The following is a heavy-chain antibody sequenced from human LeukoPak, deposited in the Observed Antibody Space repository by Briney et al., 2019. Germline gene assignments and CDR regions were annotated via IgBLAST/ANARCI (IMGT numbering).Heavy chain of an antibody. D-gene: IGHD3-16*01. CDR2: IYGSGTT. J-gene: IGHJ3*02. CDR1: GGSISSYY. V-gene: IGHV4-59*01. Sequence: SETLSLTCTVSGGSISSYYCSWIRQPPGKGLEWFGYIYGSGTTNYNPSLKSRVTISVDTSKNQFSLNLDSVTPADTAVYYCAHKFGGSYAYDIWGQGTMVTVSS. CDR3: AHKFGGSYAYDI.